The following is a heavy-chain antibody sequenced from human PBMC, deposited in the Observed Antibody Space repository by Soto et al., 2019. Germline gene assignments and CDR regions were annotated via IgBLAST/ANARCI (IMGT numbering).Heavy chain of an antibody. D-gene: IGHD3-22*01. J-gene: IGHJ6*02. Sequence: ASVKVSCKASGYTFTGYYMHWVRQAPGQGLERMGWINPNSGGTNYAQKFQGWVTMTRDTSISTAYMELSRLRSDDTAVYYCARVVNYFYDSSGYLRDDVGMDVWGQGTTVTVSS. CDR1: GYTFTGYY. CDR2: INPNSGGT. V-gene: IGHV1-2*04. CDR3: ARVVNYFYDSSGYLRDDVGMDV.